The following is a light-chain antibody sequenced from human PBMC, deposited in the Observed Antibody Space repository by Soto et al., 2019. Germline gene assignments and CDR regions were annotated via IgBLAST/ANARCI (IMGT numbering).Light chain of an antibody. Sequence: DIQMTQAPSSLPASVGDRVSITCRASQTIGNYLNWYQQRPGKAPNLLISAASTLQSGVPSRFSGSGSGTDFTLTITSLQPEDFATYYCQQSYSTPRAFGQGTKVDIK. CDR2: AAS. J-gene: IGKJ1*01. CDR1: QTIGNY. CDR3: QQSYSTPRA. V-gene: IGKV1-39*01.